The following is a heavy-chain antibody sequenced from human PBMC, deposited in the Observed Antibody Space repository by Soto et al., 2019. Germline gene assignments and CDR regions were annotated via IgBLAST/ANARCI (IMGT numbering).Heavy chain of an antibody. CDR2: IWSDGSTK. CDR1: GFTFSTYA. J-gene: IGHJ4*02. Sequence: SLRLSCVTSGFTFSTYAMHWVRQAPGKGLEWVAVIWSDGSTKYNGDSMKGRFTISRDNYKNEVYLEMNSLGADDTAIYYCARDQISGGWYGFYFDYWGQGTLVTVSS. CDR3: ARDQISGGWYGFYFDY. V-gene: IGHV3-33*01. D-gene: IGHD6-19*01.